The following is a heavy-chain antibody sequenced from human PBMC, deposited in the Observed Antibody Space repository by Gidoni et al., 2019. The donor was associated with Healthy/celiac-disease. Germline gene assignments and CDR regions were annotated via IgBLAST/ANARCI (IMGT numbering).Heavy chain of an antibody. CDR1: GFSLSTSGMR. CDR3: ARSYYDSSGHNWFDP. D-gene: IGHD3-22*01. J-gene: IGHJ5*02. CDR2: IDWDDDK. V-gene: IGHV2-70*04. Sequence: QVTLKESGSALVKPPQTLTLNCTFSGFSLSTSGMRVSWIRQPPGKALEWLARIDWDDDKFYSTSLKTRLTISKDTSKNQVVLTMTNMDPVDTATYYCARSYYDSSGHNWFDPWGQGTLVTVSS.